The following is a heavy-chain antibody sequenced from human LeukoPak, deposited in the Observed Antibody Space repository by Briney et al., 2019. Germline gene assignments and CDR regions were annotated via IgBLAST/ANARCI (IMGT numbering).Heavy chain of an antibody. CDR3: ARVRADSSGHDIDY. J-gene: IGHJ4*02. V-gene: IGHV3-21*01. D-gene: IGHD3-22*01. CDR1: GFTFSRYS. Sequence: GGSLRLSCAASGFTFSRYSMNWVRQAPGKGLEWVSPISSSGTYIYYADSVKGRFTISRDNAKNSLYLQMNSLRAEDTAVYYCARVRADSSGHDIDYWGQGTLVTVSS. CDR2: ISSSGTYI.